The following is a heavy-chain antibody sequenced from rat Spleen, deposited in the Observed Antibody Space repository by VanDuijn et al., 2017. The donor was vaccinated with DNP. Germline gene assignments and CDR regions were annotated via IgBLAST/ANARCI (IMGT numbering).Heavy chain of an antibody. Sequence: EVLLVESDGGLVQPGRSLKLSCAASGFTFSDYGMAWVRQAPTKGLEWVATITYDGSSSFSRDSVKGRFTISRDNARSTLYLQMDSLRSEDTATYYCARPFLTTAGGFDYWGQGVMVTVSS. J-gene: IGHJ2*01. D-gene: IGHD1-8*01. CDR1: GFTFSDYG. CDR3: ARPFLTTAGGFDY. V-gene: IGHV5-29*01. CDR2: ITYDGSSS.